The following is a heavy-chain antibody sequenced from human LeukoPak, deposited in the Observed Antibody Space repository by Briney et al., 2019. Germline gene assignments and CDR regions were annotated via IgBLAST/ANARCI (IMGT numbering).Heavy chain of an antibody. V-gene: IGHV4-34*01. CDR1: GGSFSDYY. CDR3: ARPAGDSSGYHPFDY. D-gene: IGHD3-22*01. CDR2: INHSGST. J-gene: IGHJ4*02. Sequence: SETLSLTCAVYGGSFSDYYWSWIRQPPGKGLEWIGEINHSGSTNYNPSLKSRVTISVDTSKSQFSLKVRSVTAADTAVYYCARPAGDSSGYHPFDYWGQGTLVTVSS.